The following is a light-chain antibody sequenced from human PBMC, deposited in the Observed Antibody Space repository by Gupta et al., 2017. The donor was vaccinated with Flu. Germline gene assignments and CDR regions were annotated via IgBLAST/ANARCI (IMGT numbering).Light chain of an antibody. V-gene: IGLV2-11*01. CDR1: SNDVGGYNR. CDR2: DVT. J-gene: IGLJ1*01. CDR3: SSHAGRVTWV. Sequence: QSSPTQPRSVSGSPGQSVTLPCTGTSNDVGGYNRVSWYEQRPGKAPKLILYDVTERPSGVPDRFSGSKSGNTASLTISGLQADDEADYYCSSHAGRVTWVFGTGTTVTVL.